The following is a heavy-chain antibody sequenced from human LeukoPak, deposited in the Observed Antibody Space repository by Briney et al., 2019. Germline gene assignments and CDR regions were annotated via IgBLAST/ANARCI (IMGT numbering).Heavy chain of an antibody. CDR3: ASGPAAIGYFDY. CDR1: GGSFSGYY. Sequence: AETLTLTCAVYGGSFSGYYWSWIRQPPGKGLEWIGEINHSGSTNYNPSLKSRVSISVDTSKNQFSLKLSTVTAAATAVYYCASGPAAIGYFDYWGQGTLVTVSS. CDR2: INHSGST. D-gene: IGHD2-2*02. V-gene: IGHV4-34*01. J-gene: IGHJ4*02.